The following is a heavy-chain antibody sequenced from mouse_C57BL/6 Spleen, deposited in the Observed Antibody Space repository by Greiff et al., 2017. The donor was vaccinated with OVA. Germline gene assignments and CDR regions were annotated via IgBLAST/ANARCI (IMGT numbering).Heavy chain of an antibody. J-gene: IGHJ4*01. CDR3: ARLTTYSAMDY. CDR1: GYTFTSYW. D-gene: IGHD5-5*01. Sequence: VQLQQPGAELVRPGSSVKLSCKASGYTFTSYWMHWVKQRPIQGLEWIGNIDPSDSDTHYNQKFKDKATLTVDKSSSTAYMQLSSLTSEDSAVYYCARLTTYSAMDYWGQGTAVTVAS. CDR2: IDPSDSDT. V-gene: IGHV1-52*01.